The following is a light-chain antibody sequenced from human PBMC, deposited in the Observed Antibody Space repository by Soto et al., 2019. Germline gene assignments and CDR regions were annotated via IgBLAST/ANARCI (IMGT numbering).Light chain of an antibody. CDR2: VAS. Sequence: DIQMTQSPSSLSASVGDRVTITCRASQGIGNYLAWYQQKPGKVPKLLIYVASTLQSGVPSRFSGSQSGTDFTLTISSLQPEDFATYYCQMYNDAPPTFGQGTKVEIK. J-gene: IGKJ1*01. CDR1: QGIGNY. CDR3: QMYNDAPPT. V-gene: IGKV1-27*01.